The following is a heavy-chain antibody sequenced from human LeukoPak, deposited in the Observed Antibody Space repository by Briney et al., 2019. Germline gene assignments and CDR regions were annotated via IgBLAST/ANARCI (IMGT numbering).Heavy chain of an antibody. D-gene: IGHD3-22*01. CDR3: ARSGGYYDSSGYYYYAYYFVY. V-gene: IGHV1-18*01. CDR1: GYTFTSYG. Sequence: ASVKVSCKASGYTFTSYGISWVRQAPGQGLEWMGWISAYNGNTNYAQKLQGRVTMTTDTSTSTAYMELRSLRSDDTAVYYCARSGGYYDSSGYYYYAYYFVYWGQGTLVTVSS. CDR2: ISAYNGNT. J-gene: IGHJ4*02.